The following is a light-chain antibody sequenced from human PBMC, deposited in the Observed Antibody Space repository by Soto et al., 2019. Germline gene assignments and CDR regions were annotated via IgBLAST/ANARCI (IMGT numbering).Light chain of an antibody. Sequence: EIVMTPSPATLSVSPGERATLSCRASQSLSSNLAWYQQKPGQAPRLLIYGAATRATGIPARFSGSGSGTEFTLTISSLQSEDFAVYYCQQYNNWPPWTFGQGTKVEIK. J-gene: IGKJ1*01. CDR3: QQYNNWPPWT. CDR1: QSLSSN. CDR2: GAA. V-gene: IGKV3-15*01.